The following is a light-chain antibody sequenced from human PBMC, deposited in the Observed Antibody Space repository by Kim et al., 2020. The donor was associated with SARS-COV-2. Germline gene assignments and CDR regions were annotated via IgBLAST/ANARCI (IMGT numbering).Light chain of an antibody. J-gene: IGLJ1*01. CDR1: SSDIGRYEY. Sequence: GQSVIISCTGTSSDIGRYEYVSWYQQHPGKAPKLLIYEVTKRPSGVPDRFSGSKSGLTASLTVSGLQTEDEADYYCSTDAGDNNLVFGTGTKVTVL. CDR2: EVT. CDR3: STDAGDNNLV. V-gene: IGLV2-8*01.